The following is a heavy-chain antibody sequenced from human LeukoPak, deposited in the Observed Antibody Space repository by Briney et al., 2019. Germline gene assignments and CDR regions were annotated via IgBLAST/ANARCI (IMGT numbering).Heavy chain of an antibody. D-gene: IGHD5-18*01. Sequence: GGSLRLSCAASGFTFSNYAMSWVRQAPGKGLEWVSAIDGSGDNTDHADSVKGRFSISRDNAKNTLYLQMNSLRAEDTAVYYCTSDTVDTAVGIDYWGQGTLVTVSS. V-gene: IGHV3-23*01. CDR1: GFTFSNYA. J-gene: IGHJ4*02. CDR3: TSDTVDTAVGIDY. CDR2: IDGSGDNT.